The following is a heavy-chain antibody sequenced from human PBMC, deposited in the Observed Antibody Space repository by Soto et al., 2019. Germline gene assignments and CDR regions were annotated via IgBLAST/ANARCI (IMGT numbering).Heavy chain of an antibody. CDR1: AYNFTNYY. Sequence: VKVSCKASAYNFTNYYMHWVRQAPGPGLEWMGGIIPIFGTVNYAQKFQGRVTITADESTSTAYMELSSLRSEDTAVYYCARGNHRWLQLWYFDLWGRGTLVTVSS. D-gene: IGHD5-12*01. V-gene: IGHV1-69*01. CDR2: IIPIFGTV. CDR3: ARGNHRWLQLWYFDL. J-gene: IGHJ2*01.